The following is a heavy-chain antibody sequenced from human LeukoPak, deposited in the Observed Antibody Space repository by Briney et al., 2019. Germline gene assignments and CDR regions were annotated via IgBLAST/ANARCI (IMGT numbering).Heavy chain of an antibody. V-gene: IGHV3-23*01. Sequence: GGSLRLSCAASGFTFSSYAMCWVRQAPGKGLQWVSSITSSGDNTYYADSVNGRFTISRDNTKNTLHLQVNSLRAEDTAVYYCVRGSRGNYDTWGQGTPVTVSS. J-gene: IGHJ5*02. CDR2: ITSSGDNT. D-gene: IGHD3-22*01. CDR1: GFTFSSYA. CDR3: VRGSRGNYDT.